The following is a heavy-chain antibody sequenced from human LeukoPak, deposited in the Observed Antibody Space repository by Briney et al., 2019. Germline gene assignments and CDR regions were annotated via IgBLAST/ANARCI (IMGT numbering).Heavy chain of an antibody. J-gene: IGHJ4*02. V-gene: IGHV3-30*02. Sequence: GGSLRLSCAASGFTFSSYGMHWVRQTPDKGLEWVAFIRGDGSNKLFAEPVEGRFTISRDNSKNTVSLQMNSLRSEDTAVYYCAKDWGARGCCGDYFDYWGQGSLVTVS. CDR2: IRGDGSNK. CDR1: GFTFSSYG. D-gene: IGHD6-19*01. CDR3: AKDWGARGCCGDYFDY.